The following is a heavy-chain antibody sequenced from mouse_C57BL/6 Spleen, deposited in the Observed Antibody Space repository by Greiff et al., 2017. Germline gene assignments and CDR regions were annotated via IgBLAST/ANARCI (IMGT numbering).Heavy chain of an antibody. J-gene: IGHJ2*01. CDR2: IDPETGGT. V-gene: IGHV1-15*01. Sequence: QVQLQQSGAELVRPGASVTLSCKASGYTFTDYEMHWVKQTPVHGLEWIGAIDPETGGTAYNQKFEGKAILTADKSSSTAYMELRSLTSEDSAVYYCTRRYDYDNYFDYWGQGTTLTVSS. CDR3: TRRYDYDNYFDY. CDR1: GYTFTDYE. D-gene: IGHD2-4*01.